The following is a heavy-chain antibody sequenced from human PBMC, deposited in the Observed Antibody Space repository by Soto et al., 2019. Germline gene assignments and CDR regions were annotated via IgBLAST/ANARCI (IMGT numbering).Heavy chain of an antibody. J-gene: IGHJ4*02. Sequence: GGSLRLSCAASGFTLSGYYMTWMRQAPGKGLEWVSFIGKTGSDIHYADSVEGRFTISRDNAKNSLYLQMNSLRAEDTAVYYCAREIGNRLPYGPVDYWGQGTLVTVSS. CDR2: IGKTGSDI. V-gene: IGHV3-11*01. D-gene: IGHD3-10*01. CDR3: AREIGNRLPYGPVDY. CDR1: GFTLSGYY.